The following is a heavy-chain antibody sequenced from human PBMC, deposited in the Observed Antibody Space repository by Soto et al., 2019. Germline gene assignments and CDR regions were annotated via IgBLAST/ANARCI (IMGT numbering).Heavy chain of an antibody. CDR1: GFTFSSYS. CDR3: ARPEYSSSSYGMDV. D-gene: IGHD6-6*01. Sequence: VGSLRLSCAASGFTFSSYSMNWVRQAPGKGLEWVSYISSSSSTIYYADSVKGRFTISRDNAKNSLYLQMNSLRDEDTAVYYCARPEYSSSSYGMDVWGQGTTVTVSS. V-gene: IGHV3-48*02. J-gene: IGHJ6*02. CDR2: ISSSSSTI.